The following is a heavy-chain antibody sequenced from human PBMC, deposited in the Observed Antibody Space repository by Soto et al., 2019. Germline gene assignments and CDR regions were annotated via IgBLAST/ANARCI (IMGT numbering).Heavy chain of an antibody. D-gene: IGHD2-15*01. V-gene: IGHV3-64D*08. CDR2: ISSNGGST. CDR3: VKLGIYCSGGSCYSDYFDY. Sequence: GGSLRLSCSASGFTFSSYAMHWVRQAPGKGLEYVSAISSNGGSTYYADSVKGRFTISRDNSKNTLYLQMSSLRAEDTAVYYCVKLGIYCSGGSCYSDYFDYWGQGTLVTVSA. CDR1: GFTFSSYA. J-gene: IGHJ4*02.